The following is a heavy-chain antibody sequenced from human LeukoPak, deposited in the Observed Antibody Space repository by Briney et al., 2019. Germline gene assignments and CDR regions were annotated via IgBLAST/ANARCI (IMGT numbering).Heavy chain of an antibody. CDR3: APRPWPSTMITIVE. Sequence: PGGSLRLSCAASGFTFSSYAMSWVRQAPGKGLEWVSAISGSGGSTYYADSVKGRFTISRDNSKNMLYLQLNSLTAEDTAVYYCAPRPWPSTMITIVEWGQGTLITVSS. CDR2: ISGSGGST. V-gene: IGHV3-23*01. CDR1: GFTFSSYA. D-gene: IGHD5/OR15-5a*01. J-gene: IGHJ4*02.